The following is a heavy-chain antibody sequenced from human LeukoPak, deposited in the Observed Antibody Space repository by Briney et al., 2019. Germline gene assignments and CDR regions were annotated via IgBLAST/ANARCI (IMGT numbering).Heavy chain of an antibody. CDR1: GGSFSGFY. Sequence: SETLSLTCAVYGGSFSGFYWGWIRQPPGKGLEWIGEINQSGSTKYNPSLKSRVTISVDTPKNQFSLKMSSVTAADTAVYYCARVRYYGSGSYYKRNWFDPWGQGALVTVSS. J-gene: IGHJ5*02. D-gene: IGHD3-10*01. CDR3: ARVRYYGSGSYYKRNWFDP. V-gene: IGHV4-34*01. CDR2: INQSGST.